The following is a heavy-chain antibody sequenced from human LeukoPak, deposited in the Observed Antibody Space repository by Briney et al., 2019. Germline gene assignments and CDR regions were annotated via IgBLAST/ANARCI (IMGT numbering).Heavy chain of an antibody. CDR3: ARARFGEGGYYFDY. V-gene: IGHV3-21*01. Sequence: GGSLRLSCAASGFTFSSYSMNWVRQAPGKGLEWVSSISSSSSYIYYADSVKGRFTISRDNAKNSLYLQMNSLIAEDTAVYYCARARFGEGGYYFDYWGQGTLVTVSS. CDR1: GFTFSSYS. J-gene: IGHJ4*02. D-gene: IGHD3-10*01. CDR2: ISSSSSYI.